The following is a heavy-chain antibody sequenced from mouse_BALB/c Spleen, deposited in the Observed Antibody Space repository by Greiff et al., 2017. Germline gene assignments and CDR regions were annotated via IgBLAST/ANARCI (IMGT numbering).Heavy chain of an antibody. D-gene: IGHD6-1*01. CDR3: AREGLYYYAMDY. Sequence: EVKLQESGGGLVQPGGSLKLSCAASGFTFSSYGMSWVRQTPDKRLELVATINSNGGSPYYPDSVKGRFTISRDNAKNTLYLQMSSLKSEDTAMYYCAREGLYYYAMDYWGQGTSVTVSS. V-gene: IGHV5-6-3*01. CDR1: GFTFSSYG. CDR2: INSNGGSP. J-gene: IGHJ4*01.